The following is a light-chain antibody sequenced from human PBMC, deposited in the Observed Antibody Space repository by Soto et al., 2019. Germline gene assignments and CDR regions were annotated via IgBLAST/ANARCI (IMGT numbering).Light chain of an antibody. V-gene: IGLV2-8*01. CDR3: SSYAGSNTHVV. CDR1: SSDVGGYNY. J-gene: IGLJ2*01. Sequence: QSVLTQPPSASGSPGQSVTISCTGTSSDVGGYNYVSWYQQHPGKAPKLMIYGVSKRPSGVPDRFSGSKSGNTASLTVSGLQAEDEADYYCSSYAGSNTHVVFGGGTKLTVL. CDR2: GVS.